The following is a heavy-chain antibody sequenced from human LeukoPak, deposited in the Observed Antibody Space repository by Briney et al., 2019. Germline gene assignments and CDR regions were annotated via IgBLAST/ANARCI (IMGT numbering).Heavy chain of an antibody. CDR1: GFTVTSDY. D-gene: IGHD3-16*01. V-gene: IGHV3-66*01. Sequence: GGSLRLSCAVSGFTVTSDYMTWLRQAPAKGLEWVSVIYSGGNTYYTDSVKGRFTISRDSYRNTLFLQMNNLRAEDTAVYYCTTERGSGNPNYAASKRGYDFWGQGTPVTVSS. CDR2: IYSGGNT. CDR3: TTERGSGNPNYAASKRGYDF. J-gene: IGHJ4*02.